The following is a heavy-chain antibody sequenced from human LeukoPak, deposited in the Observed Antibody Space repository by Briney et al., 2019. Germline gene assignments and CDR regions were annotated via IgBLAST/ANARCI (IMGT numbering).Heavy chain of an antibody. CDR1: GYTFTSYD. D-gene: IGHD3-9*01. V-gene: IGHV1-8*01. Sequence: GASVKVSCKASGYTFTSYDINWVRQATGQGLEWMGWMNPNSGNTGYAQKFQGRITMTRSTSISTAYMELSSLRSEDTAVYYCARTGYYRAYYYYYYGMDVWGQGTTVTVSS. J-gene: IGHJ6*02. CDR2: MNPNSGNT. CDR3: ARTGYYRAYYYYYYGMDV.